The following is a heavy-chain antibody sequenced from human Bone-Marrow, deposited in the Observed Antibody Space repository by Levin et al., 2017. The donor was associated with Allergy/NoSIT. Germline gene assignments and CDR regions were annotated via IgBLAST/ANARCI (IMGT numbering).Heavy chain of an antibody. D-gene: IGHD1-26*01. J-gene: IGHJ3*02. CDR2: ISYDGSNK. CDR1: GFTFSSYA. CDR3: ARVAPLIVGATQTRSTGAFDI. Sequence: GESLKISCAASGFTFSSYAMHWVRQAPGKGLEWVAVISYDGSNKYYADSVKGRFTISRDNSKNTLYLQMNSLRAEDTAVYYCARVAPLIVGATQTRSTGAFDIWGQGTMVTVSS. V-gene: IGHV3-30-3*01.